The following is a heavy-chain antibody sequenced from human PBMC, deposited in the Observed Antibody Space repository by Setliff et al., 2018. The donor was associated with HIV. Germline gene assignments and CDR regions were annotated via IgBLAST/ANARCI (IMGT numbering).Heavy chain of an antibody. CDR1: GYTFSSYS. CDR2: INPHGGST. CDR3: AREGPTKEGGMDV. V-gene: IGHV1-46*01. J-gene: IGHJ6*02. Sequence: ASVKVSCKASGYTFSSYSLHWVRQAPGQGLEWMGVINPHGGSTNYAQKFQGRVTMTRDTSTSTVYMELSSLRSDDTAVYYCAREGPTKEGGMDVWGQGTTVTVSS.